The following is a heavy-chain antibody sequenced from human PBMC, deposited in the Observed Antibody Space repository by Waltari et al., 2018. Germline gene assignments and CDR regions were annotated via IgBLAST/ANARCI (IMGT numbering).Heavy chain of an antibody. CDR3: ARPTSIAARWAYYYYGMDV. CDR1: GGTFSRYA. V-gene: IGHV1-69*01. D-gene: IGHD6-6*01. J-gene: IGHJ6*02. CDR2: IIPIFGTA. Sequence: QVQLVQSGAEVKKHGSSVKVSCKASGGTFSRYAISWVRQAPGQGLEWMGGIIPIFGTANYAQKFQGRVTITADESTSTAYMELSSLRSEDTAVYYCARPTSIAARWAYYYYGMDVWGQGTTVTVSS.